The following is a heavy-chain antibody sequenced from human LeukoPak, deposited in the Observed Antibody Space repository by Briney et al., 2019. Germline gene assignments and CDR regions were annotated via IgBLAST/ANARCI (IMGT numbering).Heavy chain of an antibody. CDR2: ISAYNGNT. CDR3: ARDRSQSTLFGVGGY. J-gene: IGHJ4*02. V-gene: IGHV1-18*01. D-gene: IGHD3-3*01. Sequence: ASVKVSCKASGYTFTSYGISWVRQAPGQGLEWMGWISAYNGNTNYAQKLQGRVTMTTDTSTGTAYMELRSLRSDDTAVYYCARDRSQSTLFGVGGYWGQGTLITVSS. CDR1: GYTFTSYG.